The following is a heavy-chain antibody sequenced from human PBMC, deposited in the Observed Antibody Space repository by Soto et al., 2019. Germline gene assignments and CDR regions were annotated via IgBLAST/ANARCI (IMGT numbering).Heavy chain of an antibody. J-gene: IGHJ4*02. CDR3: AKGRYDFWSPYYFDS. CDR2: ITWNSRVL. CDR1: WLNFDDFA. Sequence: GGSLRLSCVCTWLNFDDFAMHWVRQAPGKGLEWVSGITWNSRVLAYADSVKGRFTISRDNARNSLYLQMDSLRDEDTALYYCAKGRYDFWSPYYFDSWGQGTLVTVSS. V-gene: IGHV3-9*01. D-gene: IGHD3-3*01.